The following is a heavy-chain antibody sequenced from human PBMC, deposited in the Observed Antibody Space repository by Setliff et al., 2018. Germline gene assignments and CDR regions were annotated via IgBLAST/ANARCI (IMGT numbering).Heavy chain of an antibody. J-gene: IGHJ4*02. Sequence: PGGSLRLSCAASGFTFSDYYMSWIRQAPGKGLEWVSYISGGGSTIHYADSVRGRFTISRDNAKNTLYLQMNSLRAEDTAVYYCAGDPPGPHLVYTYWGQGALVTVSS. V-gene: IGHV3-11*04. CDR3: AGDPPGPHLVYTY. D-gene: IGHD3-16*01. CDR1: GFTFSDYY. CDR2: ISGGGSTI.